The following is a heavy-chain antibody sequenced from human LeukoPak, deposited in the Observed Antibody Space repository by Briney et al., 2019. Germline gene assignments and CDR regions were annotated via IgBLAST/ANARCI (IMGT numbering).Heavy chain of an antibody. J-gene: IGHJ4*02. CDR1: GYTFTGYY. CDR2: INPNSGGT. Sequence: ASVKVSCKASGYTFTGYYMHWVRQAPGQGLEWMGWINPNSGGTNYAQKFQGRVTMTRDTSISTAYMELSRLRSDDTAVYYCARDCMAAAHFDYWGQGTLVTVSS. CDR3: ARDCMAAAHFDY. D-gene: IGHD6-13*01. V-gene: IGHV1-2*02.